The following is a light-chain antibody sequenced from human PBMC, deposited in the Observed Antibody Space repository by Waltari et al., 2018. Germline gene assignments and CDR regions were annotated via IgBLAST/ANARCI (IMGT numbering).Light chain of an antibody. J-gene: IGLJ3*02. CDR3: SSYTTSSTGV. CDR2: EVN. Sequence: QSALTQPASVSGSPGQSITIPCAGTSSDIGSYNYVSWFQQYPGKAPKLTIYEVNNRPSVVSDRFSGSKSGNTASLTISGLQAEDEAAYYCSSYTTSSTGVFGGGTRLTVL. V-gene: IGLV2-14*01. CDR1: SSDIGSYNY.